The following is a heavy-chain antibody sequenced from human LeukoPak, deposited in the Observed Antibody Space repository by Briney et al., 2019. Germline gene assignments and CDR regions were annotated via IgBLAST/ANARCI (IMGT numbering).Heavy chain of an antibody. CDR1: GYTFTGYY. J-gene: IGHJ2*01. V-gene: IGHV1-2*02. D-gene: IGHD6-13*01. CDR3: ARYTSSSSYWYFDL. Sequence: ASVKVSCKASGYTFTGYYMHWVRQAPGQGPEWMGWINPNSGGTNYAQKFQGRVTMTRDTSISTAYMELSRLRSDDTAVYYCARYTSSSSYWYFDLWGRGTLVTVSS. CDR2: INPNSGGT.